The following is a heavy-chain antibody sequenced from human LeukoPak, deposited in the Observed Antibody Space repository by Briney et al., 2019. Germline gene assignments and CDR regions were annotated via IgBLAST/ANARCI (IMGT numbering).Heavy chain of an antibody. CDR2: ISGSGGST. CDR1: GFTFSSYA. Sequence: GGSLRLSCAASGFTFSSYAMSWVRQAPGKGLEWVSAISGSGGSTYYADSVKGRFTISRDNSKNTLYLQMNSLRAEDTAVYYCAKEAGTTYYYYYYGMDVWGQGTTVTVSS. V-gene: IGHV3-23*01. D-gene: IGHD1-14*01. CDR3: AKEAGTTYYYYYYGMDV. J-gene: IGHJ6*02.